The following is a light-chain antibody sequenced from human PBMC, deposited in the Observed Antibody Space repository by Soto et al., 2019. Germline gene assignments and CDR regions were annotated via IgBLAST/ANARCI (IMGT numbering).Light chain of an antibody. V-gene: IGLV2-14*01. CDR2: AVS. CDR3: SSYTSDISYV. CDR1: SSDVGLYDY. J-gene: IGLJ1*01. Sequence: QSVLTQPASVSGSPGQSITISCTGTSSDVGLYDYVSWYQQHPGKAPQLMIYAVSNRPSGVSNRFSASKSGNTASLFISGLQAEDESDYYCSSYTSDISYVFGSGTKFTVL.